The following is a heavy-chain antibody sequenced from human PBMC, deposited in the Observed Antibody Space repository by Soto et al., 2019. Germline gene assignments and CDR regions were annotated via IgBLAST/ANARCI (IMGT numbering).Heavy chain of an antibody. D-gene: IGHD2-2*01. Sequence: ASVKVSCKASGYTFTSYGISWVRQAPGQGLEWMGWISAYNGNTNYAQKLQGRVTMTTDTSTSTAYMELRSLRSDDTAVYYCAYTVLVPAAEGSDPWGQGTLVTVSS. J-gene: IGHJ5*02. CDR1: GYTFTSYG. V-gene: IGHV1-18*01. CDR3: AYTVLVPAAEGSDP. CDR2: ISAYNGNT.